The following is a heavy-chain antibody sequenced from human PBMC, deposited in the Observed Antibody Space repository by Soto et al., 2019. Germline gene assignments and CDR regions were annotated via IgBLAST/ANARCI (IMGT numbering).Heavy chain of an antibody. Sequence: EVQLLESGGGLVQPGGSLRLSCAASGFTFSNYAMSWVRQAPGKGLEWDSVISDSGGRTNYADSVKGGFTISRDNSKNPLHLQMSCLRAEDTAVYSCVKARQHCSPYIFYTADYWGQGTLVTVSS. CDR1: GFTFSNYA. J-gene: IGHJ4*02. CDR2: ISDSGGRT. D-gene: IGHD2-15*01. V-gene: IGHV3-23*01. CDR3: VKARQHCSPYIFYTADY.